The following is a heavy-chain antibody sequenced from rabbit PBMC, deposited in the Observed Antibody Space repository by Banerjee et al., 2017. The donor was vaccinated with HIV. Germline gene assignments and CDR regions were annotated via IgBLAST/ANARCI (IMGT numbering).Heavy chain of an antibody. CDR1: GFSFSSGYY. CDR3: ARDIYAGYGYAGDFNL. V-gene: IGHV1S40*01. CDR2: IYAGSSGST. D-gene: IGHD6-1*01. J-gene: IGHJ4*01. Sequence: QSLEESGGDLVKPGASLTLTCTASGFSFSSGYYMCWVRQAPGKGLEWIACIYAGSSGSTYYASWAKGRFTISKTSSTTVTLQMTSLTAADTATYFCARDIYAGYGYAGDFNLWGPGTLVTVS.